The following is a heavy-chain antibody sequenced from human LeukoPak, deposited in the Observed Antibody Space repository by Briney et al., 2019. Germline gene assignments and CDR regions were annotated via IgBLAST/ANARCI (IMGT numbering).Heavy chain of an antibody. J-gene: IGHJ6*02. D-gene: IGHD6-13*01. CDR2: IYSGAST. Sequence: GGSLRLSRVASGFTVSSNYMSWVRQAPGKGLEWVSVIYSGASTYYADSVEGRFTISRDNSKNTLYLQMNSLRVEDTAVYYCARVSNSWYGMDVWGQGTTVTVSS. V-gene: IGHV3-53*01. CDR1: GFTVSSNY. CDR3: ARVSNSWYGMDV.